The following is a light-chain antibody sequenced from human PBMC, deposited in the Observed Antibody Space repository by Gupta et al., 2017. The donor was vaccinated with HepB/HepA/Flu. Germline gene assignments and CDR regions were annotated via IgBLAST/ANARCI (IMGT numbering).Light chain of an antibody. CDR1: HSVSSSY. V-gene: IGKV3-20*01. Sequence: EIRSTQSPRTLSLSPGERPTLSCRASHSVSSSYLAWYQQKPGQAPRPLIYGASSRATGIPDRFSGSGSGTDFTLTISRLEPEDFAVYYCQQDATAPFTFGHGTKVDIK. CDR3: QQDATAPFT. CDR2: GAS. J-gene: IGKJ3*01.